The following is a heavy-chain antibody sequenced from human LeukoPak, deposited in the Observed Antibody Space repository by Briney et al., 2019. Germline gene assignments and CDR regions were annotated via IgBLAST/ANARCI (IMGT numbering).Heavy chain of an antibody. CDR3: ARLDSGWYGVY. D-gene: IGHD6-19*01. CDR2: IYYSGST. CDR1: GDSISSYY. V-gene: IGHV4-59*08. J-gene: IGHJ4*02. Sequence: SETLSLTCTASGDSISSYYWSWIRQPPGKGLEWIGFIYYSGSTNYNPSLKSRVTISLDTSKNQFSLKLSSVTAADTAVYYCARLDSGWYGVYWGQGTLVTVSS.